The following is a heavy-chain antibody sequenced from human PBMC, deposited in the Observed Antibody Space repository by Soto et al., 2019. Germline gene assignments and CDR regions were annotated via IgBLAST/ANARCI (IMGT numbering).Heavy chain of an antibody. CDR2: ISYDGSNK. Sequence: QVQLVESGGGVVQPGRSLRLSCAASGFTFSSYAMHWVRQAPGKGLEWVAVISYDGSNKYYADSVKGRFTISRDNSKNTLYLQMNSLRAEDTAVYYCARALGAVTTGYFDYWGQGTLVTVSS. J-gene: IGHJ4*02. CDR1: GFTFSSYA. CDR3: ARALGAVTTGYFDY. D-gene: IGHD4-17*01. V-gene: IGHV3-30-3*01.